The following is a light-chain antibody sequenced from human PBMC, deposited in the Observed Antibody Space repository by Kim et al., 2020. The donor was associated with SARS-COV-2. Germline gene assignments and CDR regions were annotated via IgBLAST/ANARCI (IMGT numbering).Light chain of an antibody. J-gene: IGKJ4*01. V-gene: IGKV1-12*01. CDR2: AAS. Sequence: SVGDSVTITCRASQDISRWLAWYQQKPGKAPKLLISAASSLQGGVPSRFSGSGSGTDFTLTISSLQPEDFATYYCQRTNSFPALIFGGGTKVDIK. CDR3: QRTNSFPALI. CDR1: QDISRW.